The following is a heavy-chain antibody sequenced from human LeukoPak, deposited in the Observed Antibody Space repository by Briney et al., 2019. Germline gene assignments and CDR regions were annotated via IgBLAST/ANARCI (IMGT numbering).Heavy chain of an antibody. V-gene: IGHV1-2*02. Sequence: ASVKVSCKASGYTFTGHLLHWLRQAPGQRLERMGWINPNSGGTTYAPKFRGRVTMTRDTSISTVYMELTNLRSDDTAVYYCAREREGLYDILTGFFGYWGQGTLVTVSS. D-gene: IGHD3-9*01. CDR2: INPNSGGT. J-gene: IGHJ4*02. CDR3: AREREGLYDILTGFFGY. CDR1: GYTFTGHL.